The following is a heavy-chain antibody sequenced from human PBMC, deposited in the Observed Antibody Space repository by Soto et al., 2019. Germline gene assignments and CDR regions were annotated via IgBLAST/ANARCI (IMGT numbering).Heavy chain of an antibody. CDR2: ISGSGGST. CDR3: AKGGALNYYYYYGMDV. Sequence: GGSLRLSCAASGFTFSSYAMSWVRQAPGKGLEWVSAISGSGGSTYYADSVKGRFTISRDNSKNTLYLQMNSLRAEDTAVYYCAKGGALNYYYYYGMDVWGQGTTVTVSS. V-gene: IGHV3-23*01. J-gene: IGHJ6*02. D-gene: IGHD3-16*01. CDR1: GFTFSSYA.